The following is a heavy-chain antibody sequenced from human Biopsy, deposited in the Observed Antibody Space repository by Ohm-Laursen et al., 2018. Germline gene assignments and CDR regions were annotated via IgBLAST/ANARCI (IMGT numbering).Heavy chain of an antibody. CDR2: IFYRGST. V-gene: IGHV4-39*01. D-gene: IGHD3-22*01. J-gene: IGHJ5*02. CDR1: GGSISNNNYY. Sequence: SQTLSLTCTVSGGSISNNNYYWGWIRQPPGKGLEWIGSIFYRGSTHYKPSLKSRVNISVDTSKIQFSLKLNSVTAADTAVYYCARDYDTSGYYYVSWGQGTLVTVSS. CDR3: ARDYDTSGYYYVS.